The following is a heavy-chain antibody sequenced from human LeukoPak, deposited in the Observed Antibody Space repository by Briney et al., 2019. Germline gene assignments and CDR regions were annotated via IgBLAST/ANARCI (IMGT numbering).Heavy chain of an antibody. CDR1: GFTFSSYS. D-gene: IGHD4-23*01. J-gene: IGHJ4*02. CDR3: ARVEYIGNGNLY. CDR2: ISSSSSTI. V-gene: IGHV3-48*01. Sequence: GGSLRLSCAASGFTFSSYSMNWVRQAPGKGLEWVSYISSSSSTIYYADSVKGRFTISRDNAKNSLYLQMNSLRPEDTATYFCARVEYIGNGNLYWGQGTLVTVSS.